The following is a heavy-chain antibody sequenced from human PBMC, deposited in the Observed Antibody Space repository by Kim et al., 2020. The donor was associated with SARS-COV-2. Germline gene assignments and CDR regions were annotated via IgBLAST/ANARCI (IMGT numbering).Heavy chain of an antibody. Sequence: SVKVSCKASGCTFSSYAISWVRQAPGQGLEWMGGIIPIFCTANYAQKFQGRVTLTADESTSTAYTELSSLRSEDTAVYYCSIGRPTYYYDSSGYYPFYG. D-gene: IGHD3-22*01. CDR3: SIGRPTYYYDSSGYYPFYG. J-gene: IGHJ6*01. CDR2: IIPIFCTA. V-gene: IGHV1-69*13. CDR1: GCTFSSYA.